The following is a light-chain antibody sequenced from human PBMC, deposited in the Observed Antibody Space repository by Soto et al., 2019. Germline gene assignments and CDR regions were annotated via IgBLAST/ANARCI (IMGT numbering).Light chain of an antibody. J-gene: IGKJ4*01. Sequence: EIVLTQSPGTLSLSPGERATLSCRASQSVSSSYLAWYQPKPGQAPRLLIEGTSSRATGIPDRLSGSGSGTDFTVTIRRLEPEDSAVYYCHPYGSPPLTFGGGTKVEIK. CDR3: HPYGSPPLT. V-gene: IGKV3-20*01. CDR2: GTS. CDR1: QSVSSSY.